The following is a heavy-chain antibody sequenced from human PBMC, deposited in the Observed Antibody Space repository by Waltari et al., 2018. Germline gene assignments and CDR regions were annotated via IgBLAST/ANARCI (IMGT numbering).Heavy chain of an antibody. Sequence: QVQLVQSGAEVKKPGSSVKVPCKASGGTFSSYATSWVRQAPGQGLEWMGRIIPILGIANYAQKFQGRVTITADKSTSTAYMELSSLRSEDTAVYYCARAGSPQLWYFDLWGRGTLVTVSS. D-gene: IGHD1-1*01. CDR1: GGTFSSYA. J-gene: IGHJ2*01. CDR2: IIPILGIA. V-gene: IGHV1-69*09. CDR3: ARAGSPQLWYFDL.